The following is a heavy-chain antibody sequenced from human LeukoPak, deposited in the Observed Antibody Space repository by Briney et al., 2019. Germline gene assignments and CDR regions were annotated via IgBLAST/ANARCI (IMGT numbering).Heavy chain of an antibody. V-gene: IGHV1-69*04. J-gene: IGHJ4*02. CDR2: IIPILGIA. CDR1: GGTFSSYA. D-gene: IGHD5-12*01. Sequence: SVKVSCKASGGTFSSYAISWVRQAPGQGLEWMGRIIPILGIANYAQKFQGRVTITADKSTGTAYMELSSLRSEDTAVYYCARGGSGYDLRAWYWGQGTLVTVSS. CDR3: ARGGSGYDLRAWY.